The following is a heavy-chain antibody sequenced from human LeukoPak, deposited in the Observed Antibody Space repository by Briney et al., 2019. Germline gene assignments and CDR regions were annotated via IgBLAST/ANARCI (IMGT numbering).Heavy chain of an antibody. D-gene: IGHD6-19*01. CDR2: ICYSGST. CDR1: GGSISSGGYY. CDR3: ARGGGWYYFDY. V-gene: IGHV4-31*03. J-gene: IGHJ4*02. Sequence: PSETLSLTCTVSGGSISSGGYYWSWIRQHPGKGLEWIGYICYSGSTYYNPSLKSRVTISVDTSKNQFSLKLSSVTAADTAVYYCARGGGWYYFDYWGQGTLVTVSS.